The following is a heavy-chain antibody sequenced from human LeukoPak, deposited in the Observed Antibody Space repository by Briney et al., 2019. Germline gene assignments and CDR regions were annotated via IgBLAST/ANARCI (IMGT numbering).Heavy chain of an antibody. V-gene: IGHV1-8*01. CDR1: GYTFTSYD. CDR3: ARAGEVWLSGYHYYYYGMDV. CDR2: MNPNSGNT. Sequence: ASVKVSCKASGYTFTSYDINWVRQATGQGLEWMGWMNPNSGNTGYAQKFQGRVTMTRNTSISTAYMELSSLRSEDTAVYYCARAGEVWLSGYHYYYYGMDVWGQGTTVTVSS. D-gene: IGHD3-22*01. J-gene: IGHJ6*02.